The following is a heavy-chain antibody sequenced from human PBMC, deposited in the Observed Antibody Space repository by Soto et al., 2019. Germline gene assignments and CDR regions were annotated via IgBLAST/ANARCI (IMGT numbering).Heavy chain of an antibody. Sequence: QVQLVESGGGVVQPGRSLRLSCAASGFTFSSYGMHWVRQAPGKGLEWVAVIPYDGSYKHYADFAKGRFTISRDNSKNTLYLEMNSLRAEDTAVYYCARDDDYADNGLEYWGQGTLVTVSS. CDR2: IPYDGSYK. V-gene: IGHV3-33*05. J-gene: IGHJ4*02. CDR3: ARDDDYADNGLEY. D-gene: IGHD4-17*01. CDR1: GFTFSSYG.